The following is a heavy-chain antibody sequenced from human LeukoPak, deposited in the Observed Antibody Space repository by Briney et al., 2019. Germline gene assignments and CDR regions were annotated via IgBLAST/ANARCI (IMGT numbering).Heavy chain of an antibody. CDR3: TKDRPSDSGYDWAFDY. CDR1: GFTFSFYG. Sequence: GRSLRLSCAASGFTFSFYGMHWVRQAPGKGLEWVAIISNDGSNKYYADSVKGRVTISRDNFRNTLYLEMNSLRAEDTAVYYCTKDRPSDSGYDWAFDYWGQGTLVTVSS. J-gene: IGHJ4*02. CDR2: ISNDGSNK. D-gene: IGHD5-12*01. V-gene: IGHV3-30*18.